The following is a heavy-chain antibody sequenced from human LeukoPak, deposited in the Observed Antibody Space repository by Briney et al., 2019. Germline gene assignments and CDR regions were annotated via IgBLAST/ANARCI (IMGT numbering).Heavy chain of an antibody. CDR2: IYHSGST. CDR1: GYSISSGYY. J-gene: IGHJ5*02. D-gene: IGHD3-3*01. V-gene: IGHV4-38-2*02. CDR3: AREPPLPYYDFWSGQFPYNWFDP. Sequence: SETLSLTCTVSGYSISSGYYWGWIRQPPGKGLEWIGSIYHSGSTYYNPSLKSRVTISVDTSKNQFSLKLSSVTAADTAVYYCAREPPLPYYDFWSGQFPYNWFDPWGQGTLVTVSS.